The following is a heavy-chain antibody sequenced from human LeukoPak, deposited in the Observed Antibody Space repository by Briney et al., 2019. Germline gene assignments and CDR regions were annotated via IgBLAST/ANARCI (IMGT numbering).Heavy chain of an antibody. D-gene: IGHD2-15*01. V-gene: IGHV3-23*01. CDR3: AKGLYAYCSGGSCQQADY. CDR2: FSGSGGTT. CDR1: GFTFRTYA. J-gene: IGHJ4*02. Sequence: GGSLRLSCAASGFTFRTYAMTWVRQAPGKGLEGVSTFSGSGGTTSYATSVGGRFTISRDNSKNTLYLQMNSLRAEDTAIYYCAKGLYAYCSGGSCQQADYWGQGTLVTVSS.